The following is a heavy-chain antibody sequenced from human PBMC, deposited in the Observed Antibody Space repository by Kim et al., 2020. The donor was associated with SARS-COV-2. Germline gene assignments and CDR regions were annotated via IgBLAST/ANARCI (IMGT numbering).Heavy chain of an antibody. CDR1: GGSVSSGSYY. V-gene: IGHV4-61*01. CDR3: ARGGRWYVILAGYTGNFDY. J-gene: IGHJ4*02. CDR2: IYYSGST. D-gene: IGHD3-9*01. Sequence: SETLSLTCTVSGGSVSSGSYYWSWIRQPPGKGLEWIGYIYYSGSTNYNPSLKSRVTISVDTSKNQFSLKLSSVTAADTAVYYCARGGRWYVILAGYTGNFDYWGQGTLVTVSS.